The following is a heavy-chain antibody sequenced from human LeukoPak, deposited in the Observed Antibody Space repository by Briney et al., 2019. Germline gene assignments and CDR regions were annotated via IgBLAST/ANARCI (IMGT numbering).Heavy chain of an antibody. V-gene: IGHV1-46*01. J-gene: IGHJ4*02. CDR1: GYTFTSYY. D-gene: IGHD6-13*01. CDR3: ARDKPSSFGYSSSWAFDY. CDR2: INPSGGST. Sequence: ASVKVSCKASGYTFTSYYMHWMRQAPGQGLEWMGIINPSGGSTSYAQKFQGRVTMTRDTSTSTVYMELSSLRSEDTAVYYCARDKPSSFGYSSSWAFDYWGQGTLVTVSS.